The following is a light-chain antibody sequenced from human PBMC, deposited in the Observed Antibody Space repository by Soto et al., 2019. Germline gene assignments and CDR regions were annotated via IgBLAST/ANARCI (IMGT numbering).Light chain of an antibody. Sequence: DIQMTQSPSSLSASVGDRVTITCRASQSIISYLNWYQQKPGKAPELLIYSASSLQSVVPSRFSGSGSGTYFTHTISSLQPEDFATYYCQHRVSIPYTFGQGTKLEIK. CDR3: QHRVSIPYT. CDR2: SAS. V-gene: IGKV1-39*01. J-gene: IGKJ2*01. CDR1: QSIISY.